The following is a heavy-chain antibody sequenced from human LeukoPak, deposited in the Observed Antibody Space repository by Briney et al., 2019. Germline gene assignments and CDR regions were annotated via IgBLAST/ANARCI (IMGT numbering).Heavy chain of an antibody. D-gene: IGHD5-12*01. V-gene: IGHV4-59*01. CDR2: IYYSGST. Sequence: SETLSLTCTVSGGSISTYFWSWIRQPPGKGLEWIGYIYYSGSTNYNPSLKSRVTISLDTSKSQFSLKLSSVTAADTAVYYCARDGTFDIVATKDAFDIWGQGTMVTVSS. J-gene: IGHJ3*02. CDR3: ARDGTFDIVATKDAFDI. CDR1: GGSISTYF.